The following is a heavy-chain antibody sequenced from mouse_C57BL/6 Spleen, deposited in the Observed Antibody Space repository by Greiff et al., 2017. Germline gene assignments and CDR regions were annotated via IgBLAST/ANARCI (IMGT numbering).Heavy chain of an antibody. Sequence: VQLQQPGAELVRPGASVTLSCKASGYTFTDYEMHWVKQTPVHGLEWIGAIDPETGGTAYNQKFKGKAILTADKSSSTAYMELRSLTSEDSAVYYCTRRDYGNSFDYWGQGTTLTVSS. CDR2: IDPETGGT. V-gene: IGHV1-15*01. CDR1: GYTFTDYE. CDR3: TRRDYGNSFDY. D-gene: IGHD2-1*01. J-gene: IGHJ2*01.